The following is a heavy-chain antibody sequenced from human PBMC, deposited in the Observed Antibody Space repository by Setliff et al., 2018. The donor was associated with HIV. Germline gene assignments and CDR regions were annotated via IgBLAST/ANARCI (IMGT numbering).Heavy chain of an antibody. CDR1: GDTFSSYA. V-gene: IGHV1-69*13. Sequence: SVKVSCKDSGDTFSSYAISWVRQDPGQGLEWMGGLLPIFGATNYAHKFQGRVTITADESTSTAYMELSSLRSEDTAVYYCASGPFYGDYHPGLYYFDYWGQGTLVTVSS. D-gene: IGHD4-17*01. CDR3: ASGPFYGDYHPGLYYFDY. CDR2: LLPIFGAT. J-gene: IGHJ4*02.